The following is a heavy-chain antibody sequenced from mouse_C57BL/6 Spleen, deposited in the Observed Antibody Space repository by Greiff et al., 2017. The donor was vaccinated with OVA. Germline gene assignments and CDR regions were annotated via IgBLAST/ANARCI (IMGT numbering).Heavy chain of an antibody. CDR1: GYTFTSYW. D-gene: IGHD2-4*01. CDR3: ARRGDYDVGDY. Sequence: QVQLQQPGAELVKPGASVKLSCKASGYTFTSYWMQWVKQRPGQGLEWIGEIDPSDSYTNYNQKFKGKATLTVDTSSSTAYMQLSSLTSEDSAVYYCARRGDYDVGDYWGQGTTLTVSS. J-gene: IGHJ2*01. V-gene: IGHV1-50*01. CDR2: IDPSDSYT.